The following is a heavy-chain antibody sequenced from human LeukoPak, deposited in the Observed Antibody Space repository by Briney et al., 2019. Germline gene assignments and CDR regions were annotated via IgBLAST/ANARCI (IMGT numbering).Heavy chain of an antibody. CDR1: GGSFSGYY. J-gene: IGHJ4*02. CDR2: INHSGST. V-gene: IGHV4-34*01. D-gene: IGHD1-26*01. Sequence: SETLSLACAVYGGSFSGYYWSWIRQPPGKGLEWIGEINHSGSTNYNPSLKSRVTISVDTSKNQFSLKLSSVTAADTAVYYGARDRYSGSYCDYWGQGTLVTVSS. CDR3: ARDRYSGSYCDY.